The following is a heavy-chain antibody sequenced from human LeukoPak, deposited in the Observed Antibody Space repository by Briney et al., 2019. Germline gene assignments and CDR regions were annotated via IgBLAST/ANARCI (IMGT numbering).Heavy chain of an antibody. CDR1: GYTLTELS. V-gene: IGHV1-24*01. CDR3: ATDWGPGTPFDSSQLLLGY. D-gene: IGHD2-2*01. CDR2: VDPEDGKT. Sequence: ASVKVSCKVSGYTLTELSMHWVRQAPGKGLEWMGGVDPEDGKTIYAQKFQGRVTMNEDTSTDTVYMELSSLRSEDTAVYYCATDWGPGTPFDSSQLLLGYWGQGTLVTVSS. J-gene: IGHJ4*02.